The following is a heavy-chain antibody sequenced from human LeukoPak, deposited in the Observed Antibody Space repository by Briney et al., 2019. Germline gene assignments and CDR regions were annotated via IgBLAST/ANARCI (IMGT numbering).Heavy chain of an antibody. V-gene: IGHV1-69*04. CDR2: IIPILGIA. CDR1: GGTFSSHT. CDR3: ARDDAAIHLSYYYYGMDV. J-gene: IGHJ6*02. D-gene: IGHD2-2*02. Sequence: SVKVSCKASGGTFSSHTISWVRQAPGQGLEWMGRIIPILGIANYAQKFQGRVTITADKSTSTAYTELSSLRSEDTAVYYCARDDAAIHLSYYYYGMDVWGQGTTVTVSS.